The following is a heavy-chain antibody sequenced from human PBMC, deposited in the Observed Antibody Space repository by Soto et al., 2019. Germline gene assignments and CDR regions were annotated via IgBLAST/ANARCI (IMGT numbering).Heavy chain of an antibody. Sequence: ASVKVSCKASGYTFTSYGISWVRQAPGQGLEWMGWISGYNGNTNYGQRFQGRLTMTTDTSTSTAYMELRSLRSDDTAVYYCARDFPHISGPDVFDLWGQGTMVTVSS. CDR2: ISGYNGNT. CDR1: GYTFTSYG. CDR3: ARDFPHISGPDVFDL. V-gene: IGHV1-18*01. D-gene: IGHD3-22*01. J-gene: IGHJ3*01.